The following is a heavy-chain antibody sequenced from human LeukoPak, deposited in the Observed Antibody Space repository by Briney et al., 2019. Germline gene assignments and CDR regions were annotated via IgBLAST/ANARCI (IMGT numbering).Heavy chain of an antibody. CDR3: ARRYSSSWSMDV. J-gene: IGHJ6*02. CDR2: IYYSGST. D-gene: IGHD6-13*01. Sequence: SETLSLTCTVSGGSISSHYWSWIRQPPGKGLEWIGYIYYSGSTNYNPSLKSRVAISVDTSKNQFSLKLSSVTAADTAVYYCARRYSSSWSMDVWGQGTTVTVSS. CDR1: GGSISSHY. V-gene: IGHV4-59*08.